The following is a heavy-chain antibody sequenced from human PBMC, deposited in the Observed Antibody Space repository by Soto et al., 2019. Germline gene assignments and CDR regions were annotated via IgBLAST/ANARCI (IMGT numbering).Heavy chain of an antibody. D-gene: IGHD3-22*01. CDR2: IYYTGKT. CDR1: GCSVSSTSNF. CDR3: ARVETFNYERYNWCDP. V-gene: IGHV4-61*01. J-gene: IGHJ5*02. Sequence: NPSETLSLTCTVSGCSVSSTSNFWTWVRRPPGKGLEWIGYIYYTGKTNYNASLKSRVTISIDTSNNQFSLKMNSVTAADTAVYYCARVETFNYERYNWCDPSGQGTLVTVS.